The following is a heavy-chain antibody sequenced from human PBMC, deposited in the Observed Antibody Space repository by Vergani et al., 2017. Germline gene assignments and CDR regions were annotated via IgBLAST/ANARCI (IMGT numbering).Heavy chain of an antibody. D-gene: IGHD3-22*01. CDR1: GFTFSSYS. CDR2: ISSSSSYI. V-gene: IGHV3-21*01. Sequence: EVQLVESGGGLVKPGGSLRLSCAASGFTFSSYSMNWVRQAPGKGLEWVSSISSSSSYIYYADSVKGRFTISRDNAKNSLYLQMNSLRAEDTAVYYCARDKVVITLLGYGMDVWGQGTKVTV. CDR3: ARDKVVITLLGYGMDV. J-gene: IGHJ6*02.